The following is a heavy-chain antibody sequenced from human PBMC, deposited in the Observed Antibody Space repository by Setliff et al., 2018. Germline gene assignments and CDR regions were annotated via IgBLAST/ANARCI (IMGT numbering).Heavy chain of an antibody. J-gene: IGHJ4*02. CDR3: ARIPARAAAAYCSSTNCQGGFDQ. CDR2: MNPNSGNT. V-gene: IGHV1-8*02. Sequence: KVSCKASGYTFTTYDINWVRRATGQGLEWMGWMNPNSGNTGYAQKFQGRFTMTRNTSISTAYMELSSLRSDDTAVYYCARIPARAAAAYCSSTNCQGGFDQWGQGTPVTVSS. CDR1: GYTFTTYD. D-gene: IGHD2-2*01.